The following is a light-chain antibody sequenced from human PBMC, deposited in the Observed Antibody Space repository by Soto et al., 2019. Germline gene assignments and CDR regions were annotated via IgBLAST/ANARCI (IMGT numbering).Light chain of an antibody. CDR1: SSNIGSNT. CDR3: AAWDDSLKGYV. J-gene: IGLJ1*01. Sequence: QSVLTQPPSASGTPGQRVTISCSGSSSNIGSNTVNWYQQLPGTAPKVLIHSNNQRPSGVPDRLSGSKSGTSASLAISGLQSEDEADYYCAAWDDSLKGYVFGTGTKLTVL. CDR2: SNN. V-gene: IGLV1-44*01.